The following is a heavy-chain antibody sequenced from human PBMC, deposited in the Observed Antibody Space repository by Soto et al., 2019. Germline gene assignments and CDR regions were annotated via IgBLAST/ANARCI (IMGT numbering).Heavy chain of an antibody. CDR3: ARHGRXVGARPLDY. CDR1: GFSLTNARLG. Sequence: QVTLKESGPVLVKPTETLTLTCTVSGFSLTNARLGVTWIRQPPGKALEWLAHIFSNDEKSYSTSLKTRLTSSNHTAKSQAVLTMTTMDPLDTATYYWARHGRXVGARPLDYWGQGTLVTVSS. D-gene: IGHD1-26*01. J-gene: IGHJ4*02. V-gene: IGHV2-26*01. CDR2: IFSNDEK.